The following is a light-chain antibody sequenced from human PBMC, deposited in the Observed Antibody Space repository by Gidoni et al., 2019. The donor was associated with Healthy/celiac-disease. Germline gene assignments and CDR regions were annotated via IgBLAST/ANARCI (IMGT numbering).Light chain of an antibody. CDR3: NSRDSSGNHHYV. V-gene: IGLV3-19*01. CDR1: SLRSNY. CDR2: GKN. J-gene: IGLJ1*01. Sequence: SSELTQDPAVSVAFGQTVRITCPGASLRSNYASWYQQKPGQAPVLVIYGKNNRPSGIPDRFSGSSSGNTASLTITGAQAEDEADYYCNSRDSSGNHHYVFGTGTKVTVL.